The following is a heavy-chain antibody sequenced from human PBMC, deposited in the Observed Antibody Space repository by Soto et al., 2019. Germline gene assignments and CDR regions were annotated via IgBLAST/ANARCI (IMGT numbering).Heavy chain of an antibody. V-gene: IGHV1-18*01. CDR1: GYTFSNYG. Sequence: QVQLVQSGAEVKKPGASVKVSCKASGYTFSNYGISWVRQAPGQGLEWMGWISAYNGNTDYAQKFQDRVTMPTDTSTSTTYMELRSLRSDDTAVYYCARDRSVNDYWGQGTLITVSS. J-gene: IGHJ4*02. CDR3: ARDRSVNDY. CDR2: ISAYNGNT.